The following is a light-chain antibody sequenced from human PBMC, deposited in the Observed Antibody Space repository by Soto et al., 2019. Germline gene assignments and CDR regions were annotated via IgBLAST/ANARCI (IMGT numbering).Light chain of an antibody. V-gene: IGLV2-23*01. CDR3: CSYAGRSTLV. Sequence: QSALTQPASVSGSPGQSITIYCTGTSSDIGSYNLVSWYQRHPGKAPKLMIYEATKRPSGVSDRFSGSRSANTASLTISGLQAEDEADYFCCSYAGRSTLVFGGGTKLTVL. CDR2: EAT. CDR1: SSDIGSYNL. J-gene: IGLJ3*02.